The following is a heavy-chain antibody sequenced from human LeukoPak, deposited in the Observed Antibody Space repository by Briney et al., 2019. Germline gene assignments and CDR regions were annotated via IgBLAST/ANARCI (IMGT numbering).Heavy chain of an antibody. V-gene: IGHV4-59*12. J-gene: IGHJ6*03. D-gene: IGHD5-18*01. CDR3: ARGRGTAMVWGPKSYYYYMDV. CDR2: IYYSGST. Sequence: SETLSLTCTVSGGSISSYYWSWIRQPPGKGLEWIGYIYYSGSTNYNPSLKSRVTISVDTSKNQFSLKLSSVTAADTAVYYCARGRGTAMVWGPKSYYYYMDVWGKGTTVTVSS. CDR1: GGSISSYY.